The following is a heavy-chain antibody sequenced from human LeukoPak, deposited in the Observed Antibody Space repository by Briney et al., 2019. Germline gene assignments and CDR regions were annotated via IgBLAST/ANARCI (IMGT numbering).Heavy chain of an antibody. J-gene: IGHJ5*02. CDR2: IIPIFGTA. CDR1: GGTFSSYA. CDR3: ARVRERLSYHYDL. V-gene: IGHV1-69*05. D-gene: IGHD3-10*01. Sequence: GASVKVSCKASGGTFSSYAISWVRQAPGQGLEWMGGIIPIFGTANYAQKFQGRVTITTDVSTSTAYMELSSLRSEDTAVYYCARVRERLSYHYDLWGQGTLVTVSS.